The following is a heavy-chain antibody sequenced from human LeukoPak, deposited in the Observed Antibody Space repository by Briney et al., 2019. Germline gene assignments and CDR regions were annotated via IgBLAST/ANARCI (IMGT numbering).Heavy chain of an antibody. CDR2: ISYDGSNK. Sequence: GRSLRLSCAASGFTFSSYAMHWVRQAPGKGLEWVAVISYDGSNKYYADSVKGRFTISRDNSKNTLYLQMNSLRAEDTAVYYCARGYSSSWYKYYFDYWGQGTLVTVSS. CDR3: ARGYSSSWYKYYFDY. CDR1: GFTFSSYA. D-gene: IGHD6-13*01. J-gene: IGHJ4*02. V-gene: IGHV3-30-3*01.